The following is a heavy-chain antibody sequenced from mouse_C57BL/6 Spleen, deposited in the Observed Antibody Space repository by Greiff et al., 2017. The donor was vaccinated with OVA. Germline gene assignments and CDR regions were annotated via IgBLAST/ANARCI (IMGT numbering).Heavy chain of an antibody. Sequence: VQLQQSGAELAKPGASVKLSCKASGYTFTSYWLHWVKQRPGQGLEWIGYINPSSGYTKYNQKFKDKATMTADKSSSTAYLQLSSLTYEDSAVYYCARRGQVRLRDWFAYWGQGTLVTVSA. CDR1: GYTFTSYW. D-gene: IGHD3-2*02. V-gene: IGHV1-7*01. CDR3: ARRGQVRLRDWFAY. J-gene: IGHJ3*01. CDR2: INPSSGYT.